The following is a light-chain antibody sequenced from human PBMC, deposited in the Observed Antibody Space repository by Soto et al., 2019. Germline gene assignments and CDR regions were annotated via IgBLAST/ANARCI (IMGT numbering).Light chain of an antibody. CDR3: QQYDNWPPCT. Sequence: EIVMTQSPATLSVSPGERVTLSCRASQSVSRFLAWYQQRPGQAPRLLIYDTSTRATGVPARFSGSGSGTELSLTISSLQSEDFAVYYCQQYDNWPPCTFGQGTKLEVK. V-gene: IGKV3-15*01. CDR2: DTS. J-gene: IGKJ2*02. CDR1: QSVSRF.